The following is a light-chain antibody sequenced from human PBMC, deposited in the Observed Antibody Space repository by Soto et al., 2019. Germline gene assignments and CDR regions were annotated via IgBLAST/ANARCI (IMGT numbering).Light chain of an antibody. CDR1: SGHSSYA. Sequence: QLVLTQSPSASASLGASVKLTCTLSSGHSSYAIAWHQQQPEKGPRYLMKLNSDGSHSKGDGIPDRFSGSSSGADRHLTISSLQSEDEADYYCQTWGTGIRVFGGGTKVTVL. CDR3: QTWGTGIRV. J-gene: IGLJ3*02. V-gene: IGLV4-69*01. CDR2: LNSDGSH.